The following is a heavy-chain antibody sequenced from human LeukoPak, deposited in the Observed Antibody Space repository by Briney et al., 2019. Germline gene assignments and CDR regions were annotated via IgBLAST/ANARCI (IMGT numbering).Heavy chain of an antibody. Sequence: GGSLRLSCAASGFTFDDYAMHWVRQAPGKGLEWVSGISWNSGSIGYADSVKGRFTISRDNAKNSLYLQMNSLRAEDTAVYYCIRQDSYGHPYFDYWGQGTLVTVSS. CDR2: ISWNSGSI. D-gene: IGHD5-18*01. CDR1: GFTFDDYA. J-gene: IGHJ4*02. CDR3: IRQDSYGHPYFDY. V-gene: IGHV3-9*01.